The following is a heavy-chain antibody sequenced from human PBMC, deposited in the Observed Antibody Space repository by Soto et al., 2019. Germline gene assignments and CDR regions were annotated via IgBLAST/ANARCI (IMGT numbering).Heavy chain of an antibody. CDR3: ARMESFGSLNWFDP. CDR2: MNPGSGDT. V-gene: IGHV1-8*02. D-gene: IGHD5-18*01. CDR1: GYTFTNND. Sequence: TSVKVSCKASGYTFTNNDVSWVRQATGQGLEWMGWMNPGSGDTGYAQKFQGRVTMTRDISIATAYMELNSLTSEDTAIYYCARMESFGSLNWFDPWGQGTLVTVSS. J-gene: IGHJ5*02.